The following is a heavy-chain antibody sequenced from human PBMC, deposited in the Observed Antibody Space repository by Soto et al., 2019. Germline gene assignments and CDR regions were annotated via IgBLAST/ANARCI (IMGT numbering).Heavy chain of an antibody. Sequence: SETLSLTCTVSGGSISSGDYYWSWIRQPPGKGLEWIGYIYYSGSTYYNPSLKSRVTISVDTSTNQFSLKLSSVPAADTAVYYCARDRGDYGMDVWGQGTTVTVSS. CDR2: IYYSGST. CDR3: ARDRGDYGMDV. V-gene: IGHV4-30-4*01. CDR1: GGSISSGDYY. J-gene: IGHJ6*02. D-gene: IGHD3-10*01.